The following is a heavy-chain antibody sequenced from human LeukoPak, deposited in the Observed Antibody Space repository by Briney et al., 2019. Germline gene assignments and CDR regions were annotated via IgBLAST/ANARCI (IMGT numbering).Heavy chain of an antibody. J-gene: IGHJ3*01. Sequence: GGSPRLSCAASGFSFSDYWMSWVRQAPGKGLEWVANINPDTRDKNYVDSVKGRFTISRDNVKDSLYLQMNSLRAEDTAVYYCARDRRPDAFDVWGQGTVVTVSS. CDR3: ARDRRPDAFDV. CDR1: GFSFSDYW. V-gene: IGHV3-7*01. CDR2: INPDTRDK.